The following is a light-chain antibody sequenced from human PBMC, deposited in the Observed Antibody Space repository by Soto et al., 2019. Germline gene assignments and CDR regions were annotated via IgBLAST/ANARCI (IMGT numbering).Light chain of an antibody. V-gene: IGKV3-15*01. CDR3: QQYNNWPRT. CDR1: QSVSSN. Sequence: EIVMTQSPATLSVSPGERATLSCRASQSVSSNLAWYRQKPGQAPRLLIYGASTRATGIPARFSGSGSGTVFTLTISSLQSEDFAVYYCQQYNNWPRTFGQGTTVEIK. CDR2: GAS. J-gene: IGKJ2*01.